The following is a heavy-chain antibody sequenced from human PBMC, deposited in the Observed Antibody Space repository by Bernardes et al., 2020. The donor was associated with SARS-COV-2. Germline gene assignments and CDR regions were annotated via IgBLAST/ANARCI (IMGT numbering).Heavy chain of an antibody. J-gene: IGHJ4*02. V-gene: IGHV3-21*01. Sequence: GGSLRLSCAASGFTFSSYSMNWVRQAPGKGLEWVSSISSSSSYIYYADSVKGRFTISRDNAKNSLYLQMNSLRAEDTAVYYCARAGDYIAVAAYPDYWGQGTLVTVSS. D-gene: IGHD6-19*01. CDR3: ARAGDYIAVAAYPDY. CDR1: GFTFSSYS. CDR2: ISSSSSYI.